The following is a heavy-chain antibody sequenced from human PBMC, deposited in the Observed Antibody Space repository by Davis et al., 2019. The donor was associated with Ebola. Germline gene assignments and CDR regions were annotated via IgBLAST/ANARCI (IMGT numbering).Heavy chain of an antibody. CDR2: IGTAGDA. Sequence: PGGSLTLSCAASGFTFRSYDMHWVRQATGKGLEWVSAIGTAGDAYYPGSVKGRFTISRENAKNSLYLQMNSLRPGDTAVYYCARAIFGETAFDIWGQGTMVTVS. D-gene: IGHD3-10*01. J-gene: IGHJ3*02. CDR3: ARAIFGETAFDI. CDR1: GFTFRSYD. V-gene: IGHV3-13*01.